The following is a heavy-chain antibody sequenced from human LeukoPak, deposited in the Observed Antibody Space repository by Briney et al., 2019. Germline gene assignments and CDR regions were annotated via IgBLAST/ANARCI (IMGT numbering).Heavy chain of an antibody. V-gene: IGHV5-51*01. Sequence: GESLKISCKGSGYSFTSYWIGWVRQMPGKGLEWMGIIYPGDSDTRYGPSFQGQVTISADKSISTACLQWSSLKASDTAMYYCARTPTAYCSSTSCYWFDPWGQGTLVTVSS. CDR1: GYSFTSYW. J-gene: IGHJ5*02. CDR2: IYPGDSDT. CDR3: ARTPTAYCSSTSCYWFDP. D-gene: IGHD2-2*01.